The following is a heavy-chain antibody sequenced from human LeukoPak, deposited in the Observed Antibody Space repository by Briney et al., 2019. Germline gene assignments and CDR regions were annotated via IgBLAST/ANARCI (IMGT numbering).Heavy chain of an antibody. V-gene: IGHV4-59*08. Sequence: SETLSLTCTVSGGSISSYYWSWIRQPPGKGLEWIGYIYYSGSTNYNPSLKSRVTISVDTSKNQFSLKLSSVTAADTAVYYCARRDSSGYSNYWYFDLWGRGTLVTVSS. CDR3: ARRDSSGYSNYWYFDL. D-gene: IGHD3-22*01. CDR2: IYYSGST. J-gene: IGHJ2*01. CDR1: GGSISSYY.